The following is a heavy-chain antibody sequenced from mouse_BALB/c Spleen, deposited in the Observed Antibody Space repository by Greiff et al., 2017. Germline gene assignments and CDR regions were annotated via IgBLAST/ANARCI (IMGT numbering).Heavy chain of an antibody. CDR3: ARDGLRGAMDD. Sequence: EVMLVESGGGLVKPGGSLKLSCAASGFTFSSYAMSWVRQTPEKRLEWVASISSGGSTYYPDSVKGRFTISRDNARNILYLQMSSLRSEDTAMYYCARDGLRGAMDDWGQGTSVTVSS. J-gene: IGHJ4*01. D-gene: IGHD1-1*02. CDR1: GFTFSSYA. CDR2: ISSGGST. V-gene: IGHV5-6-5*01.